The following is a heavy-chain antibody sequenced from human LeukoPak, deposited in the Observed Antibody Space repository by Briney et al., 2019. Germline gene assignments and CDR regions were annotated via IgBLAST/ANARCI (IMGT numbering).Heavy chain of an antibody. V-gene: IGHV3-30*18. D-gene: IGHD3-22*01. CDR2: ISYDGSNK. CDR1: GFTFSSYG. J-gene: IGHJ4*02. CDR3: ANPSEGSSGYQPAH. Sequence: GGSLRLSCAASGFTFSSYGMHWVRQAPGKGLEWVAVISYDGSNKYYADSVRGRFTISRDYSKNTLYLQMNSLRAEDTAVYYCANPSEGSSGYQPAHWGQGTLVTVSS.